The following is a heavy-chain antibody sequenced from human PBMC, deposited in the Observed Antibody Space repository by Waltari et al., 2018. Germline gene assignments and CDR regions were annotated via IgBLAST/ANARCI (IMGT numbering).Heavy chain of an antibody. CDR3: TTGIVVVPAAIFY. V-gene: IGHV3-15*01. J-gene: IGHJ4*02. CDR1: VFTFYNAW. D-gene: IGHD2-2*01. Sequence: EVQLVESGGGLVKPGGSLRLSCAASVFTFYNAWMSWVRQSLGKGREWVGLIKNKTDGGKTDYAAPEKGRVTISRNDSKNTLYLQMNSLKTEDTAVYYCTTGIVVVPAAIFYWGQGTLVTVSS. CDR2: IKNKTDGGKT.